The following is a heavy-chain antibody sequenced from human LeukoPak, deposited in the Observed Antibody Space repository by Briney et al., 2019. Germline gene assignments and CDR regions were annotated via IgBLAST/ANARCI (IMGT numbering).Heavy chain of an antibody. CDR3: AKATVPLISGQFWDY. CDR2: IHHSGST. J-gene: IGHJ4*02. CDR1: GYSISSGSY. Sequence: SETLSLTCSVSGYSISSGSYWGWIRQPPGKGLEWIGSIHHSGSTYYNPSLKSRVTISVDTSKNQFSLKLSSVTAADTAVYYCAKATVPLISGQFWDYWGQGTLVTVSS. V-gene: IGHV4-38-2*02. D-gene: IGHD2/OR15-2a*01.